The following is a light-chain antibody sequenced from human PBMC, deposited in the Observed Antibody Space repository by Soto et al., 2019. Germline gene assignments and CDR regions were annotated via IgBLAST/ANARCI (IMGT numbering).Light chain of an antibody. Sequence: DIQMTPSPSTLPASVGDRVTVTCRASQSISNWWAGYQKKPGTAPKVRFYEASSLERGVPSRVIGSGSGTEVTLTISSLQPDDVATYYCQQYKRYPLTFGGGTKVDIK. V-gene: IGKV1-5*01. CDR1: QSISNW. J-gene: IGKJ4*01. CDR3: QQYKRYPLT. CDR2: EAS.